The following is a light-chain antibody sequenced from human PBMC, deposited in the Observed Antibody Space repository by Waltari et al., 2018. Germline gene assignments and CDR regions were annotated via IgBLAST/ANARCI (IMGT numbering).Light chain of an antibody. Sequence: SVLTQPPSASGTPGQTVTIPCSGSSSNIGGNFVYWYQQLPGMAPHLRISEKNQRHSGVPDRFSGSKSGTSASLAISGLRSDDEAEYYCAAWDDNLTGPLFGGGTKVTVL. J-gene: IGLJ3*02. CDR1: SSNIGGNF. V-gene: IGLV1-47*01. CDR2: EKN. CDR3: AAWDDNLTGPL.